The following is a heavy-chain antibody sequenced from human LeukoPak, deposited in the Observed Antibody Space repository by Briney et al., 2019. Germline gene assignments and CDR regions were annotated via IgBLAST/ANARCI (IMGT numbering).Heavy chain of an antibody. CDR1: GGSFSGYY. Sequence: SETLSLTCAVYGGSFSGYYWSWIRQPPGKGLEWIGEINHSGSTNYNPSLKSRVTISVDTCKNQFSLKLSSVTAADTAVYYCARGPGSGSYSVYYFDYWGQGTLVTVSS. J-gene: IGHJ4*02. D-gene: IGHD1-26*01. V-gene: IGHV4-34*01. CDR2: INHSGST. CDR3: ARGPGSGSYSVYYFDY.